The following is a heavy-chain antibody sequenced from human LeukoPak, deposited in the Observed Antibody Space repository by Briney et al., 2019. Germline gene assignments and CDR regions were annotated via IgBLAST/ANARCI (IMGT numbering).Heavy chain of an antibody. D-gene: IGHD1-26*01. Sequence: ASVKVSCKASGHTFTSYGISWVRQAPGQGLEWMGWISAYNGNTNYAQKLQGRVTMTTDTSTSTAYMELRSLRSDDTAVYYCASLVRGSYFDAFDIWGQGTMVTVSS. V-gene: IGHV1-18*01. CDR3: ASLVRGSYFDAFDI. CDR1: GHTFTSYG. CDR2: ISAYNGNT. J-gene: IGHJ3*02.